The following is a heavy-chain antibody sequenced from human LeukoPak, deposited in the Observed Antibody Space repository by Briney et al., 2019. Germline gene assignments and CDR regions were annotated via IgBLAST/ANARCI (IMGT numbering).Heavy chain of an antibody. D-gene: IGHD6-19*01. CDR1: GFTFSSYG. CDR2: VRFDGSNK. Sequence: GGSLRLSCAASGFTFSSYGMHWVRQAPGKGLEWVTFVRFDGSNKYYADSVKGRFTISRDNSKNTLYLQMNSLRAEDTAVYYCAKDSSGWYGYYFDYWGQGTLVTVSS. CDR3: AKDSSGWYGYYFDY. J-gene: IGHJ4*02. V-gene: IGHV3-30*02.